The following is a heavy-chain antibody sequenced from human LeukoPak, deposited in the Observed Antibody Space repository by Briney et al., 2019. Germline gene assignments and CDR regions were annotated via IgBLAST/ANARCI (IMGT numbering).Heavy chain of an antibody. J-gene: IGHJ4*02. D-gene: IGHD4-17*01. CDR2: ISYDGSNK. CDR3: ARDCDFGDPQYNSDY. CDR1: GFTFSSYA. V-gene: IGHV3-30-3*01. Sequence: PGRSLRLSCAASGFTFSSYAMHWVRQAPGKGLEWVAVISYDGSNKYYADSVKGRFTISRDNSKNTLYLQMNSLRAEDTAVYYCARDCDFGDPQYNSDYWGQGTLVTVSS.